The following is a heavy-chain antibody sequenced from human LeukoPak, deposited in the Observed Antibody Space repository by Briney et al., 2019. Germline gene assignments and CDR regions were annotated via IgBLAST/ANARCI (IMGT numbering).Heavy chain of an antibody. CDR3: ATLYDYFDY. CDR1: GYTFTGYY. D-gene: IGHD5/OR15-5a*01. V-gene: IGHV1-2*04. J-gene: IGHJ4*02. CDR2: INPNSGGT. Sequence: GASVTVSCMASGYTFTGYYMRWVRQAPGQGLEWMGWINPNSGGTNYAQKFQGWVTMTWDTSISTAYMELSTLRSDDTAVYYCATLYDYFDYWGQGTLVTVSS.